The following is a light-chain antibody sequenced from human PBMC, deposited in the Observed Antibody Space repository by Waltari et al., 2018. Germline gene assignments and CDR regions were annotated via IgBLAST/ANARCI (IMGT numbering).Light chain of an antibody. Sequence: EIVLTQSPGTLSSSPGESATLSCRASQTIIANYLAWYQQKPGQAPRLLIYGASNRATGIPDRFSGSGSGTDFTLTISRLEPEDYAVYHCQQYGTSSALTFGGGTKVEIK. CDR2: GAS. J-gene: IGKJ4*01. CDR3: QQYGTSSALT. CDR1: QTIIANY. V-gene: IGKV3-20*01.